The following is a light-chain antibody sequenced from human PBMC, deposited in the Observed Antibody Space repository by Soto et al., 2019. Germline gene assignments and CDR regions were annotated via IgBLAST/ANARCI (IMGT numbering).Light chain of an antibody. Sequence: QSVLTQPPSASGTPGQRVTISCSGGSSNIGSGTVNWYQHLPGAAPKLLIYGNDERASGVPDRISGSKSGTSASLAISGLQSEDEADYYCATWDDSLNGPYVFGTGTQLTVL. V-gene: IGLV1-44*01. CDR3: ATWDDSLNGPYV. J-gene: IGLJ1*01. CDR1: SSNIGSGT. CDR2: GND.